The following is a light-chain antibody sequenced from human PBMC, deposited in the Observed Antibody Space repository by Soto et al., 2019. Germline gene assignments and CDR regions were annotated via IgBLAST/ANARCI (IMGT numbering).Light chain of an antibody. CDR1: SSDVCGYNY. CDR3: ISYTATRNYV. J-gene: IGLJ1*01. Sequence: QSALTQPASVSGSPGQSITISCTGTSSDVCGYNYVSWYQHHPGKAPKLIISGVSNRPSGVSNRFSGSKSDNTASLTISGLQADDEADYYCISYTATRNYVFGTGTKVTLL. V-gene: IGLV2-14*01. CDR2: GVS.